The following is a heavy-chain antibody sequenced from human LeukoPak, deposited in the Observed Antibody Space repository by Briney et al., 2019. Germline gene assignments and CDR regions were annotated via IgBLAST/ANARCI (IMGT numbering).Heavy chain of an antibody. Sequence: GGSLRLSCAASGFTFSSYGMHWVRQAPGKGLEWVAVIWCDGSNKYYADSVKGRFTISRDNSKNTLYLQMNSLRAEDTAVYYCARVLSQYYYYYGMDVWGQGTTVAVSS. CDR2: IWCDGSNK. CDR3: ARVLSQYYYYYGMDV. V-gene: IGHV3-33*01. CDR1: GFTFSSYG. J-gene: IGHJ6*02.